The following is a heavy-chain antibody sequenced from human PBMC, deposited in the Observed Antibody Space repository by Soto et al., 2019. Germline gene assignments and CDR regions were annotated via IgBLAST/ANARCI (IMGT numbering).Heavy chain of an antibody. CDR2: IYPHDSDT. D-gene: IGHD1-20*01. J-gene: IGHJ4*02. V-gene: IGHV5-51*01. Sequence: XESLKISCKGSGYNFSTYWIGWVRQMPGKGLEWMGVIYPHDSDTRYSPSFQGQVTISADKSISTAYLQWSSLKASDTAIYYCARRLDNTLDFWGQGTLVTVSS. CDR3: ARRLDNTLDF. CDR1: GYNFSTYW.